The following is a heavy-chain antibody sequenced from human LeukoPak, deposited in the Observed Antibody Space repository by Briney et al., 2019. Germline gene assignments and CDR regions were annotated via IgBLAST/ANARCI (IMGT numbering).Heavy chain of an antibody. D-gene: IGHD1-1*01. CDR2: INPNSGGT. V-gene: IGHV1-2*02. CDR1: GYTFTGYY. Sequence: ASVKVSCKASGYTFTGYYMHWVRQAPGQGLEWMGWINPNSGGTNYAQKFQGRVTISADKSISTAYLQWSSLKASDTAMYYCARLMGGTTGTTGTKGGFDYWGQGTLVTVSS. CDR3: ARLMGGTTGTTGTKGGFDY. J-gene: IGHJ4*02.